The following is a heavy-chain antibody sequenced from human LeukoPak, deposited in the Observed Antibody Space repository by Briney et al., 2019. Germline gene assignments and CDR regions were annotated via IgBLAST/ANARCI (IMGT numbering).Heavy chain of an antibody. CDR3: ANEIRPNDY. CDR2: ISGSGGST. V-gene: IGHV3-23*01. Sequence: GGSLRLSSAASGFTFSSYAMSWVRQAPGKGLEWVSAISGSGGSTYYADAVKGRFTISRDNSKNTVYLQMNSLRAEDTAVYYCANEIRPNDYWGQGTLVTVSS. J-gene: IGHJ4*02. D-gene: IGHD4-17*01. CDR1: GFTFSSYA.